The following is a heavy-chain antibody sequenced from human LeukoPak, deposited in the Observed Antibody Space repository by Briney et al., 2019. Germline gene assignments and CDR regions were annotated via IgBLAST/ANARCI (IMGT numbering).Heavy chain of an antibody. D-gene: IGHD3-10*01. Sequence: ASVKVSCKASGGTFSSYAISWVRQAPGQGLEWMGRINSNSGGTNYAQKFQDRVTLTRDTSINAAYMELRRLRSDDTAVYYCARSLYGSGNPRYYGMDVWGQGTTVTVSS. CDR1: GGTFSSYA. CDR2: INSNSGGT. V-gene: IGHV1-2*06. J-gene: IGHJ6*02. CDR3: ARSLYGSGNPRYYGMDV.